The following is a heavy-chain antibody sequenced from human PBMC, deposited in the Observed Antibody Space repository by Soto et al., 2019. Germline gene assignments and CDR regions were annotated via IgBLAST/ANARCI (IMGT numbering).Heavy chain of an antibody. Sequence: GESLKISCKGSGYSFTSYWIGWVRQMPGKGLEWMGIIYPGDSDTRYSPSFQGRVTISADKSISTAYLQWSSLKASDTAMYYCESYLSSSGWSADYWGQGTLVTVSS. D-gene: IGHD6-19*01. CDR2: IYPGDSDT. CDR3: ESYLSSSGWSADY. CDR1: GYSFTSYW. J-gene: IGHJ4*02. V-gene: IGHV5-51*01.